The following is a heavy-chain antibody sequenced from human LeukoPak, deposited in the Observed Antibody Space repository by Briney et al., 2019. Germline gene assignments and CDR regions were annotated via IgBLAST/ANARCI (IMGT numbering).Heavy chain of an antibody. CDR3: ARSSGSFLPRYVDV. CDR1: GYRFTTYW. D-gene: IGHD1-26*01. V-gene: IGHV5-51*01. J-gene: IGHJ6*02. CDR2: IYPGDSDT. Sequence: GESLKISCQVSGYRFTTYWIGWVRQMPGKGLEWMGIIYPGDSDTRYSPSFQGQVTISADKSISTAYLQWSGLKASDTAIYYCARSSGSFLPRYVDVWGQGTTVTVSS.